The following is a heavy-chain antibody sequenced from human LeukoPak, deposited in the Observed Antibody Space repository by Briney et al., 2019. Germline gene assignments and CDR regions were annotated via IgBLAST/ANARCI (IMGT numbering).Heavy chain of an antibody. CDR3: ARDGRYFDWVHSFDY. J-gene: IGHJ4*02. Sequence: PGGSLRLSCAASGFTFSSYSMNWVRQAPGKGLEWVSYISSSSSTIYYADSVKGRFTISRDNAKNSLYLQMNSLRAEDTAVYYCARDGRYFDWVHSFDYWGQGTLVTVSS. CDR1: GFTFSSYS. D-gene: IGHD3-9*01. CDR2: ISSSSSTI. V-gene: IGHV3-48*01.